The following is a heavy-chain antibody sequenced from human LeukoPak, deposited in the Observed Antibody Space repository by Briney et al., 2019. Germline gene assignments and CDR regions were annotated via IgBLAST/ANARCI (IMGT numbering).Heavy chain of an antibody. D-gene: IGHD3-3*01. V-gene: IGHV1-8*01. CDR1: GYTFTSYD. CDR3: ARTQYYDFWSGYSDHYYGMDV. J-gene: IGHJ6*02. CDR2: MNPDSGNT. Sequence: ASVKVSCKASGYTFTSYDINWVRQATGQGLEWMGWMNPDSGNTGYAQKFQGRVTMTRNTSISTVYMELSSLRSEDTAVYYCARTQYYDFWSGYSDHYYGMDVWGQGTTVTASS.